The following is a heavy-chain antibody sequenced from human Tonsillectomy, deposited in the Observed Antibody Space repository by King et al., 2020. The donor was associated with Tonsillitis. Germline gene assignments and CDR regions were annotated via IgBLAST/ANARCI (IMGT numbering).Heavy chain of an antibody. Sequence: VQLQESGGGVVQPGRSLRLSCAASGFIFKNYALHWVRQAPGKGLEWVAVISYDGTNKYYADSVKGRFTISRDNSKNTLYLQMNSLTAEDTAVSYCGAGEDFWSPYCCDAFDVWGQGTMVTVSS. D-gene: IGHD3-3*01. CDR2: ISYDGTNK. V-gene: IGHV3-30-3*01. CDR3: GAGEDFWSPYCCDAFDV. CDR1: GFIFKNYA. J-gene: IGHJ3*01.